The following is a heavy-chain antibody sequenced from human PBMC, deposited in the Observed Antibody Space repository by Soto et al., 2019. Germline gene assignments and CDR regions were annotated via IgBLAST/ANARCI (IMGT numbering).Heavy chain of an antibody. J-gene: IGHJ6*02. Sequence: QVQLVQSGAEVKKPGASVKVSCKASGYTFTSYDVIWVRQATGQGLEWMGWMNPNSGNTGYAQNFQDRVIMTRNTPISTAYMDVNDLRSEDTAVYYCARSRGDGGMDVWGQGTTVTVSS. CDR1: GYTFTSYD. D-gene: IGHD3-10*01. CDR3: ARSRGDGGMDV. V-gene: IGHV1-8*01. CDR2: MNPNSGNT.